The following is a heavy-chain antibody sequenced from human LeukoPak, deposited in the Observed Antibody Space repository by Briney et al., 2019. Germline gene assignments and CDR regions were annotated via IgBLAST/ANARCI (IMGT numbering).Heavy chain of an antibody. V-gene: IGHV4-30-2*01. CDR3: ARGYYYDSSGYPLFDY. D-gene: IGHD3-22*01. J-gene: IGHJ4*02. Sequence: PSETLSLTCTVSGGSISSGGYYWSWIRQPPGKGLEWIGYIYHSGSTYYNPSLKSRVTISVDRSKNQFSLKLSSVTAADTAVYYCARGYYYDSSGYPLFDYWGQGTLVTVSS. CDR2: IYHSGST. CDR1: GGSISSGGYY.